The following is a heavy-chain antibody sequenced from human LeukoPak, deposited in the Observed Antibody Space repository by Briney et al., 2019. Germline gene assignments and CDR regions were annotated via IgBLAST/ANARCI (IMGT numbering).Heavy chain of an antibody. V-gene: IGHV3-30-3*01. CDR3: VRDRGTYRPIDY. D-gene: IGHD1-26*01. CDR1: GFTFSSYA. CDR2: ISYDGSNK. J-gene: IGHJ4*02. Sequence: GGSLRLSCAASGFTFSSYAMHWVRQAPGKGLEWVAVISYDGSNKYYADSVKGRFTISRDNAQNSLYLQMNSLRAEDTAIYYCVRDRGTYRPIDYWGQGTLVTVSS.